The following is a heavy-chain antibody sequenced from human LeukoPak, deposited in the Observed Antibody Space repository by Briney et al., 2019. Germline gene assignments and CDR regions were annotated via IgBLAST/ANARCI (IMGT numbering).Heavy chain of an antibody. CDR2: ISAYNGNT. CDR3: AREGRYYYDSSGYYTNIDY. CDR1: GYTFINYG. Sequence: ASVKVSCKASGYTFINYGINWVRQAPGQGLEWMGWISAYNGNTNYAQKLQGRVTMTTDTSTSTAYMELRSLRSDDTAVYYCAREGRYYYDSSGYYTNIDYWGQGTLVTVSS. J-gene: IGHJ4*02. V-gene: IGHV1-18*01. D-gene: IGHD3-22*01.